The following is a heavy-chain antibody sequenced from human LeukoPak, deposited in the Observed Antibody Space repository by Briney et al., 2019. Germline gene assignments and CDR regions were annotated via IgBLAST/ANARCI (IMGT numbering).Heavy chain of an antibody. Sequence: SETLSLTCTVSGYPISSGYYWGWIRQPPGKGLEWIGSIYHSGSTYYNPSLKSRVTISVDTSKNQFSLKLSSVTAADTAVYYCARDPAAAGEDDYWGQGTLVTVSS. J-gene: IGHJ4*02. D-gene: IGHD6-13*01. CDR1: GYPISSGYY. CDR3: ARDPAAAGEDDY. CDR2: IYHSGST. V-gene: IGHV4-38-2*02.